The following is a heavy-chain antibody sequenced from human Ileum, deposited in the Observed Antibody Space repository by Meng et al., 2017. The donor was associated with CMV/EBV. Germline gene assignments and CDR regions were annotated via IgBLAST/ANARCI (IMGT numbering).Heavy chain of an antibody. CDR3: AREQPVSGSRGFDY. V-gene: IGHV1-2*02. CDR2: IDSRSGGT. D-gene: IGHD6-19*01. Sequence: ASVKVSCKASGKASGYTFSDYYIHWVRQAPGQGLEWMGWIDSRSGGTNSAQKFHGRVTMTRDTSISTAYMELSRLRSDDTAVYYCAREQPVSGSRGFDYWGRGTLVTVSS. J-gene: IGHJ4*02. CDR1: GKASGYTFSDYY.